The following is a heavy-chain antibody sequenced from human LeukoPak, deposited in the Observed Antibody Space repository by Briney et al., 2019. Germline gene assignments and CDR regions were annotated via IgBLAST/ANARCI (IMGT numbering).Heavy chain of an antibody. Sequence: GRSLRLPCAASGFTFSGYAMHWVRQAPGKGLEWVAVISYDGSNKYYAGSVKGRFTISRDNSKNTLYLQMNSLRAEDTAVYYCARDSLGDPTYYFDYWGQGTLVTVSS. D-gene: IGHD3-10*01. CDR3: ARDSLGDPTYYFDY. V-gene: IGHV3-30*04. J-gene: IGHJ4*02. CDR1: GFTFSGYA. CDR2: ISYDGSNK.